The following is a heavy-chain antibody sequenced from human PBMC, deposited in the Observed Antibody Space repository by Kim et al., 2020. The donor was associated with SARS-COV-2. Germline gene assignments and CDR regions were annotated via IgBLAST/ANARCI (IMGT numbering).Heavy chain of an antibody. CDR3: AKGITGTARGAFDY. Sequence: YAGSVKSRFTITRDKCKNTLYLQMNSLRAEDTAVYDCAKGITGTARGAFDYWGQGTLVTVSS. V-gene: IGHV3-33*03. D-gene: IGHD1-20*01. J-gene: IGHJ4*02.